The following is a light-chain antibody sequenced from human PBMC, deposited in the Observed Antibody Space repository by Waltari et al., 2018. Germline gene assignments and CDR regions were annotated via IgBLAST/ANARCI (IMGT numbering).Light chain of an antibody. CDR1: SSDVVGYNY. Sequence: QSALTQPRSVSGSPGQSVTISCTGTSSDVVGYNYVSWYQHHPGKAPKLIIYDVTKGPAGFPVRFSASKSDNTASLTISGLQAEDEADYYCCSYAGSITFWVFGGGTKLTVL. V-gene: IGLV2-11*01. CDR2: DVT. J-gene: IGLJ3*02. CDR3: CSYAGSITFWV.